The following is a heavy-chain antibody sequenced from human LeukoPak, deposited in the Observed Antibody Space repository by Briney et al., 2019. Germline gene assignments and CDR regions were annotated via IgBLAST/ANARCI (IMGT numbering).Heavy chain of an antibody. Sequence: ASVKVSCKASGYTFTGYYMYWVRQAPGQGLEWMGWINPNSGGTNYAQKYQGRVTMTRDTSTSTVYMELSSLTSQDTAVYYCAGEAATGSWYFDLWGRGTLVTVSS. J-gene: IGHJ2*01. CDR3: AGEAATGSWYFDL. V-gene: IGHV1-2*02. CDR1: GYTFTGYY. D-gene: IGHD6-13*01. CDR2: INPNSGGT.